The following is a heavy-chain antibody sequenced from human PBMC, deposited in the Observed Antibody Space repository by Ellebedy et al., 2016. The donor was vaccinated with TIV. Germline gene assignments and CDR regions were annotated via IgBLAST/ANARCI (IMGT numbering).Heavy chain of an antibody. Sequence: GGSLRLXXAASGFTFSSYAMHWVRQAPGKGLEWVAVISYDGSNKYYADSVKGRFTISRDNSKNTLYLQMNSLRAEDTAVYYCASEYNWNYAEWEYWGQGTLVTVSS. CDR1: GFTFSSYA. V-gene: IGHV3-30*04. J-gene: IGHJ4*02. D-gene: IGHD1-7*01. CDR2: ISYDGSNK. CDR3: ASEYNWNYAEWEY.